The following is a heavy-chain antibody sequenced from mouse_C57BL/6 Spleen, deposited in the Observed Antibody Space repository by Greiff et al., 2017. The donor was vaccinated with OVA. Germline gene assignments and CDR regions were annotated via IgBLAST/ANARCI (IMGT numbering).Heavy chain of an antibody. CDR2: INPYNGDT. J-gene: IGHJ4*01. Sequence: EVQRVESGPELVKPGDSVKISCKASGYSFTGYFMNWVMQSHGKSLEWIGRINPYNGDTFYNQKFKGKATLTVDKSSSTAHMELRSLTSEDSAVYYCARYDYVRRYAMDYWGQGTSVTVSS. V-gene: IGHV1-20*01. CDR1: GYSFTGYF. CDR3: ARYDYVRRYAMDY. D-gene: IGHD2-4*01.